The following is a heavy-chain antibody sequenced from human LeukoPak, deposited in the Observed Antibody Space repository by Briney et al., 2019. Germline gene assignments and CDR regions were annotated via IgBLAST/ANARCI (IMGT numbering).Heavy chain of an antibody. D-gene: IGHD6-6*01. J-gene: IGHJ4*02. CDR1: GDTLTEIS. CDR2: LHPEDREV. Sequence: ASGKVSCTVSGDTLTEISIHWVRRTPGKGLEWMGGLHPEDREVIYAQKFQGRVTMTEDSSTDTAYMDLRSLRPEDTAVYYCATAEQLVWGQGTLVTVSS. V-gene: IGHV1-24*01. CDR3: ATAEQLV.